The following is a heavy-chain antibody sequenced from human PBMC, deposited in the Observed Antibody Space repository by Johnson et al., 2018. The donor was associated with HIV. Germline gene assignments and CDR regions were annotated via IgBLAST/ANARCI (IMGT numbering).Heavy chain of an antibody. CDR2: IRSDGSNK. D-gene: IGHD5-24*01. CDR3: AKVREMATKRGDAFDI. Sequence: LEWVAFIRSDGSNKYYADSVKGRFTISRDNSKNTLYLQMNSLRAEDTAVYYCAKVREMATKRGDAFDIWGQGTMVTVSS. V-gene: IGHV3-30*02. J-gene: IGHJ3*02.